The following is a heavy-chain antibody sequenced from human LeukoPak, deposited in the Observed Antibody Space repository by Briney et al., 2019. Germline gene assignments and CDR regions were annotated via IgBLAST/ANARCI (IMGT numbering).Heavy chain of an antibody. D-gene: IGHD6-13*01. CDR3: ARGCSAGTPHNWFDP. J-gene: IGHJ5*02. CDR2: IYYSGST. Sequence: SETLSLTCTISSGSISSSSYFWGWIRQSPGKGLEWIGYIYYSGSTNYNPSLKSRVTISVDTSKNQFSLKLSSVTAADTAVYYCARGCSAGTPHNWFDPWGQGTLVTVSS. CDR1: SGSISSSSYF. V-gene: IGHV4-61*05.